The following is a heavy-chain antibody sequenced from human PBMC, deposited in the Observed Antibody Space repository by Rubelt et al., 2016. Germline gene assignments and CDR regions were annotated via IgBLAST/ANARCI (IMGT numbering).Heavy chain of an antibody. CDR1: GFTFKWTV. D-gene: IGHD1/OR15-1a*01. CDR3: AKDREQFRLRGGVDH. Sequence: QVQLVESGGGVVQPGASPRLSCVASGFTFKWTVMHWVRQAPGKGLEWLAVISHDGSKKYFADSVAGRFTISRDNSQNTVYLQMHSLTPADTATYYGAKDREQFRLRGGVDHCGQGTLVTVSS. V-gene: IGHV3-30*18. CDR2: ISHDGSKK. J-gene: IGHJ4*02.